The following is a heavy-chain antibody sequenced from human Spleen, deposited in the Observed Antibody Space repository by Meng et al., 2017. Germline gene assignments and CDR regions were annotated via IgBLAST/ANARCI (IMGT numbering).Heavy chain of an antibody. D-gene: IGHD6-19*01. CDR2: ISAYNGNT. CDR3: ATTEFTPVRFGHGSGWYTYHYEMDF. CDR1: GYTFTSYY. J-gene: IGHJ4*02. Sequence: ASVKVSCKASGYTFTSYYMHWVRQATGQGLEWMGWISAYNGNTNYAQKLQGRVTMTTDTSTSTAYMELRSLRSDDTAVYYCATTEFTPVRFGHGSGWYTYHYEMDFWGQGTMVTVSS. V-gene: IGHV1-18*04.